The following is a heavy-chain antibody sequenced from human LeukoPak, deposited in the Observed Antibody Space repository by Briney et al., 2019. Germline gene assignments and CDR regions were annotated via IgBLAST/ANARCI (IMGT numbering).Heavy chain of an antibody. V-gene: IGHV1-24*01. D-gene: IGHD3-22*01. CDR3: ATRSVGVDSSGYPFDY. CDR1: GYTLTELS. J-gene: IGHJ4*02. CDR2: FGPEDGET. Sequence: ASVKVSCKVSGYTLTELSMHWVRQAPGKGLEWMGGFGPEDGETIYAQKFQGRVTMTEDTSTDTAYMELSSLRSEDTAVYYCATRSVGVDSSGYPFDYWGQGTLVTVSS.